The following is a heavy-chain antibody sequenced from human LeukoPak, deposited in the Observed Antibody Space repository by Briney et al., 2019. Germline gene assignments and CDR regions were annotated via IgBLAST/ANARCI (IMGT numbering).Heavy chain of an antibody. CDR3: ARGSESSGWYGVANDY. CDR2: INPNSGGT. Sequence: ASVKVSCKASGYTFTGYYMHWVRQAPGQGLEWMGWINPNSGGTNYAQKFQGWVTMTRDTSISTAYMELSRLRSDDTAVYYCARGSESSGWYGVANDYWGQATLVTVSP. V-gene: IGHV1-2*04. CDR1: GYTFTGYY. D-gene: IGHD6-19*01. J-gene: IGHJ4*02.